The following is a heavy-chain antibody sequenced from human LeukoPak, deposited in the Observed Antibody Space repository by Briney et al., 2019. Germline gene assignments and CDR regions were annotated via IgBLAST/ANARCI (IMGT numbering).Heavy chain of an antibody. D-gene: IGHD3-10*01. V-gene: IGHV4-30-2*01. CDR2: IFHSGSS. Sequence: SQTLSLTCAVSGDSISSGDYSWSWIRQPSGKGLEWIGYIFHSGSSYYNPSLKSRVTISVDRSKNQFSLRLTSVTAADTAVYYCARELWFVNAPGSWFDPWGQGTLSPSPQ. CDR1: GDSISSGDYS. J-gene: IGHJ5*02. CDR3: ARELWFVNAPGSWFDP.